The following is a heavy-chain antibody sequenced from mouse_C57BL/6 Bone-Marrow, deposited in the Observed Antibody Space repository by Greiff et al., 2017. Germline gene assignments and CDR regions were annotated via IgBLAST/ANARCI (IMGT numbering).Heavy chain of an antibody. V-gene: IGHV7-3*01. Sequence: EVKVVESGGGLVQPGGSLSLSCAASGFTFTDYYMSWVRQPPGKALEWLGFIRNKANGYTTEYSTSVKGRFTISRDNSRSILYLQMNALRAEDSATYYCARYNYGDYWGQGTTLTVSS. J-gene: IGHJ2*01. CDR3: ARYNYGDY. CDR2: IRNKANGYTT. CDR1: GFTFTDYY.